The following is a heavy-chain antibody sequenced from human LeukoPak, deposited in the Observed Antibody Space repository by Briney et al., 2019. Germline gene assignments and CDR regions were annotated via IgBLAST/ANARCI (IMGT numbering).Heavy chain of an antibody. V-gene: IGHV1-18*01. D-gene: IGHD3-10*01. Sequence: ASVKVSRKTSSYTFTSYDISWVRQAPGQGLEWMGWISAYNGNTDYAQKLQGRVTMTTDTSTSTAYMELRSLRSDDTAVYYCAKDMWRVRGVSDYWGQGTLVTVSS. CDR2: ISAYNGNT. CDR3: AKDMWRVRGVSDY. CDR1: SYTFTSYD. J-gene: IGHJ4*02.